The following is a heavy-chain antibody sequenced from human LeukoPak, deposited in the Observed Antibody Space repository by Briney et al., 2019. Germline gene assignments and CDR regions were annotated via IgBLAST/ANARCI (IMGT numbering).Heavy chain of an antibody. Sequence: PSQTLSLTCTVSGGSISSGDYYWSWIRQPPGKGPEWIGYIYYSGSTYYNPSLKSRVTISVDTSKNQFSLNLSSVTAADTAVYYCARSLRGFGELDFDYWGQGTLVTVSS. V-gene: IGHV4-30-4*01. CDR3: ARSLRGFGELDFDY. D-gene: IGHD3-10*01. J-gene: IGHJ4*02. CDR1: GGSISSGDYY. CDR2: IYYSGST.